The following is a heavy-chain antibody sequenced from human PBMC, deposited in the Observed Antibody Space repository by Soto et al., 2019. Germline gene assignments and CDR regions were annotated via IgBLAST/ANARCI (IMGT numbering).Heavy chain of an antibody. CDR3: AREEGYCISTSCYHNWFDP. CDR2: IIPIFGTA. J-gene: IGHJ5*02. V-gene: IGHV1-69*12. Sequence: QVQLVQSGAEVKKPGSSVKVSCKASGGTFSSYAISWVRQAPGQGLEWMGGIIPIFGTANYAQKFQGRVTITADESTSTAYMELSRLRSEDTAVYYCAREEGYCISTSCYHNWFDPWGQGTLVTVSS. CDR1: GGTFSSYA. D-gene: IGHD2-2*01.